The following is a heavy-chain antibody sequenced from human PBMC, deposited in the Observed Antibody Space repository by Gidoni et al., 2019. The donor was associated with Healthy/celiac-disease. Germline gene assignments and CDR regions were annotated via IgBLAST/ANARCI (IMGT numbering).Heavy chain of an antibody. J-gene: IGHJ3*02. D-gene: IGHD3-22*01. CDR2: IYPGDSDT. CDR1: GSSFPSYS. V-gene: IGHV5-51*01. Sequence: EVQLVQSGAEVKKHGESLKSCCKGSGSSFPSYSIGWVRQRPGKGLEWMGIIYPGDSDTTYSPSFQGQVTISADKSISTAYLQWSSLKASDTAMYYCARPGKGYYYDSSGYLDAFDIWGQGTMVTVSS. CDR3: ARPGKGYYYDSSGYLDAFDI.